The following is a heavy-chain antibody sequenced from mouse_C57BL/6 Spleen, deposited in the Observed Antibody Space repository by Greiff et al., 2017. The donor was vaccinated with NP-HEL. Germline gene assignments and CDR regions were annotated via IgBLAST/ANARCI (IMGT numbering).Heavy chain of an antibody. J-gene: IGHJ2*01. D-gene: IGHD4-1*01. V-gene: IGHV1-80*01. Sequence: VQLQQSGAELVKPGASVKISCKASGYAFSSYWMNWVKQRPGKGLEWIGQIYPGDGDTNYNGKFKGKATLTADKSSSTAYMQLSSLTSEDSAVYFCARVGRREDYFDYWGQGTTLTVSS. CDR2: IYPGDGDT. CDR1: GYAFSSYW. CDR3: ARVGRREDYFDY.